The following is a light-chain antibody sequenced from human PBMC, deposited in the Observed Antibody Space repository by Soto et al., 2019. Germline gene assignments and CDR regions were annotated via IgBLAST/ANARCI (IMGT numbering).Light chain of an antibody. CDR1: QTIMTY. CDR3: QECGSPLWT. V-gene: IGKV1-39*01. CDR2: AAS. J-gene: IGKJ1*01. Sequence: DIQMTQSPSSLSASVGDEVTITCRASQTIMTYLNWYQLKPGKPPRLLIYAASSLQSGVPSRFSGSGSGTDFTLTISRLEPEDFAVYYCQECGSPLWTFGEVTNV.